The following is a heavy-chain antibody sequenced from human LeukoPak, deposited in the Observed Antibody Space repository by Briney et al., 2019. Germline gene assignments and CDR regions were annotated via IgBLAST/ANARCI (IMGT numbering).Heavy chain of an antibody. J-gene: IGHJ4*02. V-gene: IGHV4-4*07. CDR2: IYTSGST. D-gene: IGHD2-8*01. CDR1: GGSISSYY. CDR3: AREVYCTNGVCSVYFDY. Sequence: ASETLSLTCTVSGGSISSYYWSWIRQPAGKGLEWIGRIYTSGSTNYNPSLMSRVTMSVDTSKNQFSLKLSSVTAADTAVYYCAREVYCTNGVCSVYFDYWGQGTLVTVSS.